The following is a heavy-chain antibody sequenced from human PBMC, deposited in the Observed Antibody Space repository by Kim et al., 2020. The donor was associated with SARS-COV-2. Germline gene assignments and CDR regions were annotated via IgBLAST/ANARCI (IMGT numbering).Heavy chain of an antibody. Sequence: GESLRLSCAASGFTFSSYAMSWVRQAPGKGLEWVSAISGSGGSTYYADSVKGRFTISRDNSKNTLYLRMNSLRAEDTAVYYCAKVDYYDSSGYYPVRLDYGMDVWGQGTTVTVSS. D-gene: IGHD3-22*01. CDR3: AKVDYYDSSGYYPVRLDYGMDV. CDR1: GFTFSSYA. CDR2: ISGSGGST. V-gene: IGHV3-23*01. J-gene: IGHJ6*02.